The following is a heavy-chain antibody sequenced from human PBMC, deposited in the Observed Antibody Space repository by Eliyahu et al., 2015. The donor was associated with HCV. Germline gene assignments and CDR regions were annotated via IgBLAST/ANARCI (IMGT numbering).Heavy chain of an antibody. Sequence: QLQLQESGPGLVKPSGTLSLTCSVSGGSISSSSHFWGWIRQPPGKGLEGVADFFFCWSPSYNPSLRSRLSISADTSKNQFSLRLSSATAADTAVYFCARQVVATTIFDYWGQGTLVTVSS. V-gene: IGHV4-39*01. CDR2: FFFCWSP. J-gene: IGHJ4*02. CDR1: GGSISSSSHF. CDR3: ARQVVATTIFDY. D-gene: IGHD2-2*01.